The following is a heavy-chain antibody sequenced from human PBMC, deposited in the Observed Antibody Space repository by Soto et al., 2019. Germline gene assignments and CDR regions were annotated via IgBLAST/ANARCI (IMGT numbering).Heavy chain of an antibody. Sequence: GGSLILSCASSGCTFSSYAMSLVRQAPGKGLEWVSAISGSGGSTYYADSVKGRFTISRDNSKNTLYLQMNSLRAEDTAVYYCAIQGMSYLDYFDYWGQGTLVTVSS. D-gene: IGHD1-26*01. J-gene: IGHJ4*02. CDR3: AIQGMSYLDYFDY. CDR2: ISGSGGST. V-gene: IGHV3-23*01. CDR1: GCTFSSYA.